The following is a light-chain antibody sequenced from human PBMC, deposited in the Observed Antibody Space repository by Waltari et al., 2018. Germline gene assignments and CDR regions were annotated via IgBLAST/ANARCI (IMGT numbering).Light chain of an antibody. CDR3: MRALQTPLFT. CDR1: QSLLHSNGYNY. CDR2: LGS. J-gene: IGKJ3*01. V-gene: IGKV2-28*01. Sequence: IVMTQSPLSLPVTPGEPAPISCRSSQSLLHSNGYNYLNWYLQKPWQSPQLLIYLGSNRASGVPDRFSGSGSGTDFTLKISRVEAEDVGVYYCMRALQTPLFTFGPGTKVDIK.